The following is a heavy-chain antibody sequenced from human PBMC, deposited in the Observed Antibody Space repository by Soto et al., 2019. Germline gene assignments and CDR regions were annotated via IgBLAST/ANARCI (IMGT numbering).Heavy chain of an antibody. J-gene: IGHJ4*02. CDR2: IKQDGNEK. CDR1: GFTFRNYW. V-gene: IGHV3-7*01. Sequence: EVQLVESGGGLVQPGGSLRLSCAASGFTFRNYWMSWVRQAPGKGLEWVANIKQDGNEKYYVDSVKGRFTISRDNAKNSLYLQMNSLRAEDTAVYYCARPLGYCSGASCYPFDYWGPGTLVTVSS. D-gene: IGHD2-15*01. CDR3: ARPLGYCSGASCYPFDY.